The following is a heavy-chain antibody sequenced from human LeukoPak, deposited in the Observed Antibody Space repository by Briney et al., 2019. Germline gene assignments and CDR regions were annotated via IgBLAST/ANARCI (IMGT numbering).Heavy chain of an antibody. CDR1: GGSITNY. V-gene: IGHV4-39*01. CDR3: ASTGYSYAVNEIHAFDI. CDR2: IYYSGST. J-gene: IGHJ3*02. D-gene: IGHD5-18*01. Sequence: SETLSLTCSVSGGSITNYWGWIRQPPGKGLEWIGSIYYSGSTYYNPSLKSRVTISVDTSKNQFSLKLSSVTAADTAVYYCASTGYSYAVNEIHAFDIWGQGTMVTVSS.